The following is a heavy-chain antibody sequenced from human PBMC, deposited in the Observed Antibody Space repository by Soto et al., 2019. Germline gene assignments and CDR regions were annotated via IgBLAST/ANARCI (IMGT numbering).Heavy chain of an antibody. CDR2: IGSTDDKA. D-gene: IGHD6-6*01. J-gene: IGHJ4*01. CDR1: GFTFSSFA. V-gene: IGHV3-23*01. Sequence: PGGSLRRSCSISGFTFSSFAMSWVRQAPGKGMEWVSSIGSTDDKAYYADSVEGRFTISRDNSRNTLYLQMSSLRVEDTAVYFCAKDRWTDGSSSSGLDFWGHGTLVTVSS. CDR3: AKDRWTDGSSSSGLDF.